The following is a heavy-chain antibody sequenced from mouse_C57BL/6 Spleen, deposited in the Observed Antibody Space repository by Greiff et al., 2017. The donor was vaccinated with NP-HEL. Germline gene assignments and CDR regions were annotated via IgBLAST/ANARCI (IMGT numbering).Heavy chain of an antibody. J-gene: IGHJ3*01. CDR1: GYAFSSSW. D-gene: IGHD1-1*01. Sequence: VQLQQSGPELVKPGASVKISCKASGYAFSSSWMNWVKQRPGKGLEWIGRIYPGDGDTNYNGKFKGKATLTADKSSSTAYMQLSSLTSEDSAVYFWARSDPLGSSYAFAYWGQGTLVTVSA. CDR2: IYPGDGDT. CDR3: ARSDPLGSSYAFAY. V-gene: IGHV1-82*01.